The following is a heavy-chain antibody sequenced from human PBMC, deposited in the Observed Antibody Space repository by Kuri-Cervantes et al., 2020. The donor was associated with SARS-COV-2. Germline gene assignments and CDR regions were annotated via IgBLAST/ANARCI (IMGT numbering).Heavy chain of an antibody. D-gene: IGHD5-24*01. V-gene: IGHV3-9*01. Sequence: SLKISCSASGFTFDDYAMHLVRQAPGQGLECVSGISWNTGSIVYADSVKGRFTISRDNAKNSLSLQMNSLRAEDTDLYYCAKQSRWDDAFDIWGLGTMVTVSS. CDR1: GFTFDDYA. J-gene: IGHJ3*02. CDR3: AKQSRWDDAFDI. CDR2: ISWNTGSI.